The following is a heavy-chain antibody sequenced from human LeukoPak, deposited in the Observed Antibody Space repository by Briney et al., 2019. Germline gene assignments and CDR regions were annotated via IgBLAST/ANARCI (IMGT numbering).Heavy chain of an antibody. J-gene: IGHJ3*02. CDR3: ARHRSGGSQDDAFDI. CDR2: IKEDGSEK. D-gene: IGHD2-15*01. CDR1: KFTFSKYW. Sequence: PGGSLRLSCAASKFTFSKYWMSWVRQAPGEGLEWVVDIKEDGSEKYYVDSVKGRFTISRQNAKSSLFLQMNSLRAEDTAVYYCARHRSGGSQDDAFDIWGQGTMVTVSS. V-gene: IGHV3-7*01.